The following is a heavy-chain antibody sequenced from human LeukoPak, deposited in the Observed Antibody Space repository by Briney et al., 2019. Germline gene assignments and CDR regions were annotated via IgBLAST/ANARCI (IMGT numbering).Heavy chain of an antibody. CDR2: ISSSSSYI. Sequence: GGSLRLSCAASGFTFSSYSMNWVRQAPGKGLEWVSSISSSSSYIYYADSVKGRFTISRDNAKNSLYLQMNSLRAEDTAVYYCTTGPLRLGELVVDSWGQGTLVTVSS. V-gene: IGHV3-21*03. CDR3: TTGPLRLGELVVDS. D-gene: IGHD3-16*01. J-gene: IGHJ4*02. CDR1: GFTFSSYS.